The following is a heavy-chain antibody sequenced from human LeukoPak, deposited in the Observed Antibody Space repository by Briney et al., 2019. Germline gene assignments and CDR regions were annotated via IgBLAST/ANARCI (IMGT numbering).Heavy chain of an antibody. Sequence: GGSLRLSCAASGFTFSSYAMHWVRQAPGKGLEWVAVISYDGSDKYYADSVKGRFTISRDNSKNTLYLQINSLRAEDTAVYYCARGGSGWYYFDYWGQGTLVTVSS. CDR2: ISYDGSDK. J-gene: IGHJ4*02. D-gene: IGHD6-19*01. V-gene: IGHV3-30*04. CDR1: GFTFSSYA. CDR3: ARGGSGWYYFDY.